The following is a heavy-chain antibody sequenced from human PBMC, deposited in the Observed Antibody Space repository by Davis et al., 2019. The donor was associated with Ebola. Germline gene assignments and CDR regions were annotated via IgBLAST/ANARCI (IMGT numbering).Heavy chain of an antibody. J-gene: IGHJ4*02. Sequence: GESLKISCKGSGYNFKTSWIAWVRQMPGKGLEWMGVLYPADSHTTYSPSIQGQVTISADKSNNTAYLRWGSLKASDTAMYYCARRRVIHDVATNDYFDYWGQGTLVTVSS. CDR1: GYNFKTSW. D-gene: IGHD5-12*01. V-gene: IGHV5-51*01. CDR3: ARRRVIHDVATNDYFDY. CDR2: LYPADSHT.